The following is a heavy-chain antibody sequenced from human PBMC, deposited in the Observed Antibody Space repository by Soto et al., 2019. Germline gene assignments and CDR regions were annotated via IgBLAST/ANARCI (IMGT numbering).Heavy chain of an antibody. CDR3: ARDGGLMVYAISDYYYGMDV. J-gene: IGHJ6*02. Sequence: NPSETLSLTCAVSGGSISSSNWWSWVRQPPGKGLEWIGEIYHSGSTNYNPSLKSRVTISVDKSKNQFSLKLSSVTAADTAVYYCARDGGLMVYAISDYYYGMDVWGQGTTVTVSS. V-gene: IGHV4-4*02. CDR2: IYHSGST. CDR1: GGSISSSNW. D-gene: IGHD2-8*01.